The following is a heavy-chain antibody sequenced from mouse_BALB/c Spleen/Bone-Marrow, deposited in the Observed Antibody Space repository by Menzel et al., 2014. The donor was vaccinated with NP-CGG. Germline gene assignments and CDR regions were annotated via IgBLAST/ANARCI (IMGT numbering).Heavy chain of an antibody. CDR2: IYPGDSDT. D-gene: IGHD1-2*01. CDR1: GYSFTSYW. V-gene: IGHV1-5*01. Sequence: VQLKQSGTVLARPGASVKMSCKASGYSFTSYWIHWVKQRPGQGLEWIGAIYPGDSDTSFNQKFKDKAKLTAVTSASTAYMELSSLTNEDSAVYDCTRRTATLDYWGQGTTLTVSS. CDR3: TRRTATLDY. J-gene: IGHJ2*01.